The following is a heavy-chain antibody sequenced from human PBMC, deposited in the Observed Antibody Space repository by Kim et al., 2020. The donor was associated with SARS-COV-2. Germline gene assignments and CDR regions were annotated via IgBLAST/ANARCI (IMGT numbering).Heavy chain of an antibody. V-gene: IGHV1-46*01. CDR2: INPSGGST. D-gene: IGHD1-26*01. Sequence: ASVKVSCKASGYTFTSYYMHWVRQAPGQGLEWMGIINPSGGSTSYAQKFQGRVTMTRDTSTSTVYMELSSLRSEDTAVYYCASDEGATLPGRLPSPNFDYWGQGTLVTVSS. CDR1: GYTFTSYY. CDR3: ASDEGATLPGRLPSPNFDY. J-gene: IGHJ4*02.